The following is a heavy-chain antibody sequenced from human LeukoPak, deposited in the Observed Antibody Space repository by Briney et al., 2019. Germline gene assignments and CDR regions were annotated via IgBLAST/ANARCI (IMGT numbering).Heavy chain of an antibody. J-gene: IGHJ2*01. D-gene: IGHD1-14*01. CDR2: IYYSGST. Sequence: SETLSLTCTVSGGSISSYYWSWIRQPPGKGLEWIGYIYYSGSTNYNPSLKSRVTISVDTSKNQFSLKLSSVTAADTAVYYCARPDLQGRSWYFDLWGRGTLVTVSS. V-gene: IGHV4-59*01. CDR3: ARPDLQGRSWYFDL. CDR1: GGSISSYY.